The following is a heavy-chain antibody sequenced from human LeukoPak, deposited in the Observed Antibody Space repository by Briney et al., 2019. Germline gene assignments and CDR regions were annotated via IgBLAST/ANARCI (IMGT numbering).Heavy chain of an antibody. D-gene: IGHD3-22*01. CDR1: GFTFSDYY. Sequence: PGGSLRLSCAASGFTFSDYYMSWIRQAPGKGLEWVSYISSSGSTIYYADSVKGRFTISRDNAKNSLYLQMNSLRAEDTAVYYCARDQTPGDFYDSRGDAFDIWGQGTMVTVSS. V-gene: IGHV3-11*01. CDR3: ARDQTPGDFYDSRGDAFDI. J-gene: IGHJ3*02. CDR2: ISSSGSTI.